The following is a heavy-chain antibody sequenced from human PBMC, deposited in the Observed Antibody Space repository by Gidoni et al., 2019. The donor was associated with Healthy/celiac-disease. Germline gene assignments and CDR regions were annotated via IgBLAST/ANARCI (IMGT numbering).Heavy chain of an antibody. CDR1: GFTFGSYR. V-gene: IGHV3-48*02. CDR3: AKTTVVTHRGQFDP. Sequence: EVQLVESGGGLVQPGGSLRLSCAASGFTFGSYRMNWVRQAPGKGLEWVSYISSSSSTIYYADSVKGRFTISRDNAKNSLYLQMNSLRDEDTAVYYCAKTTVVTHRGQFDPWGQGTLVTVSS. CDR2: ISSSSSTI. J-gene: IGHJ5*02. D-gene: IGHD4-17*01.